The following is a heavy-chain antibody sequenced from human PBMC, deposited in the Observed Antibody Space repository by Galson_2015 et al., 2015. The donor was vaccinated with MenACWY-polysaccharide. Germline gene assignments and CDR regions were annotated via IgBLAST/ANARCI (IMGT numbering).Heavy chain of an antibody. D-gene: IGHD3/OR15-3a*01. CDR3: VKEADSFDV. J-gene: IGHJ3*01. CDR1: GFTFSTHA. CDR2: ISDDGFGT. Sequence: SLRLSCAASGFTFSTHAMHWVRQAPGKGLDWVAYISDDGFGTHYADSVKGRFTISRDNSKNTLYLQIKSLRVEDSGVFYCVKEADSFDVWGQGTMVTVSS. V-gene: IGHV3-30*04.